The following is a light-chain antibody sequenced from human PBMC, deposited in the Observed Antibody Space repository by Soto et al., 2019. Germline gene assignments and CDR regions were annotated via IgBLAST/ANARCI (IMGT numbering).Light chain of an antibody. Sequence: ENVLTQSPGTLSLSPGERATLSCRASQSVSSSYLTWYQQKPGQAPRLLIYGASSRATDIPDRFSGSGSGEDFNLTISRLEPEDFAVYYCQQYDSSPVTFGQGTKLEIK. CDR2: GAS. CDR1: QSVSSSY. CDR3: QQYDSSPVT. J-gene: IGKJ2*01. V-gene: IGKV3-20*01.